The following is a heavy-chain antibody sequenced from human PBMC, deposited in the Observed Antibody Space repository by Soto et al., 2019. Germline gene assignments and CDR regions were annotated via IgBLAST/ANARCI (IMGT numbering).Heavy chain of an antibody. D-gene: IGHD2-21*02. V-gene: IGHV4-39*01. CDR1: GESISGSSYY. CDR2: IYYSGRT. Sequence: PSETLSLTCIVSGESISGSSYYWGWIRQPPGKGLEWIGSIYYSGRTYYNPSFKSRVTISIDTSKNQFSLKLSSVTATDTAVYYCARKRTTVVTQAYFDQWGQGALVTVSS. CDR3: ARKRTTVVTQAYFDQ. J-gene: IGHJ4*02.